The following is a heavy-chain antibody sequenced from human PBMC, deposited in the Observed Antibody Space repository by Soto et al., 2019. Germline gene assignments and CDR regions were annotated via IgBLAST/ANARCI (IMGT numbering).Heavy chain of an antibody. CDR1: GGSVSSGSYY. J-gene: IGHJ6*02. V-gene: IGHV4-61*01. CDR3: VRDGFREQLAHRYYYYYGMDV. CDR2: IYYSGST. Sequence: SETLSLTCTVSGGSVSSGSYYWSWIRQPPGKGLEWIGYIYYSGSTNYNPSLKSRVTISVDTSKNQFSLKLSSVTAADTAVYYCVRDGFREQLAHRYYYYYGMDVWGQGTTVTVSS. D-gene: IGHD6-6*01.